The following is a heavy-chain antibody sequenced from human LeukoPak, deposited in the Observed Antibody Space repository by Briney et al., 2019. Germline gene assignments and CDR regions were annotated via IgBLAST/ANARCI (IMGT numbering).Heavy chain of an antibody. CDR2: IYNDGSST. D-gene: IGHD1-26*01. CDR1: GFTFSIYS. J-gene: IGHJ3*02. CDR3: ARVRGGSGRSYAADAFDI. V-gene: IGHV3-74*01. Sequence: GGSLRLSCAASGFTFSIYSMNWVRQAPGKGLVWVSRIYNDGSSTSYADSVKGRFTISRDNAKSTLYLQMNSLRAEDTAVYYCARVRGGSGRSYAADAFDIWGQGTMVTVSS.